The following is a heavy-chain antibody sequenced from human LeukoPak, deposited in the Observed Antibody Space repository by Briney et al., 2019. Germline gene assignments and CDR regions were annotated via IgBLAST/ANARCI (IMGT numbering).Heavy chain of an antibody. J-gene: IGHJ6*02. Sequence: ASETLSLTCTVSGGSISSSSYYWGWIRQPPGKGLEWIGSIYYSGSTYYNPSLKSRVTISVDTSKNQFSLKLSSVTAADTAVYYCARDHKVLLWFGESPYYYYGMDVWGQGTTVTVSS. V-gene: IGHV4-39*07. CDR3: ARDHKVLLWFGESPYYYYGMDV. D-gene: IGHD3-10*01. CDR1: GGSISSSSYY. CDR2: IYYSGST.